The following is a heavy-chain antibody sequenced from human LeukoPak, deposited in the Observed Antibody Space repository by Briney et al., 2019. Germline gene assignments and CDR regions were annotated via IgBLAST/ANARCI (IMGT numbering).Heavy chain of an antibody. J-gene: IGHJ4*02. V-gene: IGHV3-53*01. CDR3: VRRAGGYSHPYDY. CDR1: GFTVSGNY. Sequence: GGSLRLSCAVSGFTVSGNYMSWVRQAPGKGLGWVSLIYSGGGTYYADSVRGRFTISRDDSKNTLYLQMNSLRAEDTAVYYCVRRAGGYSHPYDYWGQGTLVTVSS. CDR2: IYSGGGT. D-gene: IGHD4-23*01.